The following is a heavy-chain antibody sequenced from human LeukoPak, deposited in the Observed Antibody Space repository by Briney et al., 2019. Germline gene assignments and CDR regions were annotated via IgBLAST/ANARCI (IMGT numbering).Heavy chain of an antibody. J-gene: IGHJ6*03. CDR2: INPNSGGT. CDR1: GYTFTGYY. V-gene: IGHV1-2*02. CDR3: ARADSVPAGDYHYWYMDV. D-gene: IGHD2-2*01. Sequence: ASVKVSCKASGYTFTGYYMHWVRQDLRQGLQWMGWINPNSGGTDYAQKFQGRVTMTRDTSIRTVYMEMSNLRSDDTAVYYCARADSVPAGDYHYWYMDVWGKGTTVTVSS.